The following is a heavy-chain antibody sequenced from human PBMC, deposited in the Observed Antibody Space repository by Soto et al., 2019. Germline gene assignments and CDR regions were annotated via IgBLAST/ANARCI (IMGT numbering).Heavy chain of an antibody. V-gene: IGHV4-30-4*01. Sequence: SETLSLTCTVSGGSISSGDYYWSWIRQPPGKGLEWIGYIYYSGSTYYNPSLKSRVTISVDTSKNQFSLKLSSVTAADTAVYYCARDYGVVAATYNWFDPWGQGTLVTVSS. CDR2: IYYSGST. CDR3: ARDYGVVAATYNWFDP. CDR1: GGSISSGDYY. J-gene: IGHJ5*02. D-gene: IGHD2-15*01.